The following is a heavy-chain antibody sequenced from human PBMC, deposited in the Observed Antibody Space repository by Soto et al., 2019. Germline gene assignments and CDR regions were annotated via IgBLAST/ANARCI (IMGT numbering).Heavy chain of an antibody. CDR1: GGSISSGGYY. Sequence: QVQLQESGPGLVKPSQTLSLTCTVSGGSISSGGYYWSWIRQHPGKGLEWIGYIYYSGSTSCNPSLKRRLTIPVDTSKTQSSIKLSPVTAAAPAVDYCARGVIHWGQGTLVTVSS. V-gene: IGHV4-31*03. CDR3: ARGVIH. J-gene: IGHJ4*02. D-gene: IGHD3-16*02. CDR2: IYYSGST.